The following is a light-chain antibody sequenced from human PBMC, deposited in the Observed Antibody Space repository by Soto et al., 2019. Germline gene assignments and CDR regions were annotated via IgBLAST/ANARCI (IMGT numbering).Light chain of an antibody. Sequence: NFMLTQPHSVSESPGKTVTISCTRSSGNIASNYVQWYQQRPRSSPTTVIYADNQTPSGVPDRFSGSIDISSNSAPLTLSRLRTEDESDYYCQSYDNNNHVVFGGGTQLTVL. CDR3: QSYDNNNHVV. CDR1: SGNIASNY. V-gene: IGLV6-57*01. CDR2: ADN. J-gene: IGLJ2*01.